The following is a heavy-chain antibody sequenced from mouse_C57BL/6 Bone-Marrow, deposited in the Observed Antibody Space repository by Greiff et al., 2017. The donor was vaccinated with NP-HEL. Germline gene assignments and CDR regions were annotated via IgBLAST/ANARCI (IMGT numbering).Heavy chain of an antibody. CDR1: GYTFTSYT. Sequence: QVQLKESGAELARPGASVKMSCKASGYTFTSYTMHWVKQRPGQGLEWIGYINPSSGYTKYNQKFKDKATLTADKSSSTAYMQLSSLTSADSAVYYCARGDYYSYENYAMDYWGQGTSVTVSS. CDR3: ARGDYYSYENYAMDY. V-gene: IGHV1-4*01. D-gene: IGHD2-12*01. J-gene: IGHJ4*01. CDR2: INPSSGYT.